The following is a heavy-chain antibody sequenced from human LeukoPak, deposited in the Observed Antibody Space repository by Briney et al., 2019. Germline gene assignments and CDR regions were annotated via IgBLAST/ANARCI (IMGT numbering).Heavy chain of an antibody. CDR3: ARGRSYGFDFNS. CDR1: GVSINTCCYY. CDR2: KYYSGST. V-gene: IGHV4-61*01. J-gene: IGHJ4*02. D-gene: IGHD5-18*01. Sequence: PSETLSLTCDVSGVSINTCCYYWTWIRQPPGKGLEWIGYKYYSGSTRYNSSLRRRLTISLDPSKNQFSLRLTSVTAADTAVYYCARGRSYGFDFNSWGPGTLVIVSS.